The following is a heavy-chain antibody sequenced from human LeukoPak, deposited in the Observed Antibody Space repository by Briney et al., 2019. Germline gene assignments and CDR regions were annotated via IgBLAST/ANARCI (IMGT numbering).Heavy chain of an antibody. CDR3: AKDNRFSALYFQG. D-gene: IGHD1-14*01. Sequence: GRSLRLSCAASGFTFDDYAMHWVRQAPGKGLEWVSGISWNSGSIGYADSVKGRFTISTDNAKNSLYLRMNSLRAEDTALYYCAKDNRFSALYFQGWGQRTLVSAS. CDR1: GFTFDDYA. CDR2: ISWNSGSI. J-gene: IGHJ1*01. V-gene: IGHV3-9*01.